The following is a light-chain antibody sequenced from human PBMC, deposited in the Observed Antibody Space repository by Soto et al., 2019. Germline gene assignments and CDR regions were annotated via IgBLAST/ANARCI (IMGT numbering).Light chain of an antibody. CDR3: QQYGSSPLVT. V-gene: IGKV3-20*01. J-gene: IGKJ5*01. Sequence: EIVLTQSPGTLSLSPGERATLSCRASQSVSSSYLAWYQQRPGQAPRLLIYGTSSRATGIPDRFSGSGSGTDFTLTISRLKPEDFAVYYCQQYGSSPLVTFGKGTRLEIK. CDR1: QSVSSSY. CDR2: GTS.